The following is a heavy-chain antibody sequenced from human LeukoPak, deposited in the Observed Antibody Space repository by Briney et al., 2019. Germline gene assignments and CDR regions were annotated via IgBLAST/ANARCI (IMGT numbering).Heavy chain of an antibody. CDR1: GGSISSGYY. CDR3: ARDRGYSYGVTGAFDI. Sequence: PSETLSLTCTVSGGSISSGYYWGWIRQPPGKGLEWIGGIYHSGSTYYNPSLKSRVTISVDTSKNQFSLKLSSVTAADTAVYYCARDRGYSYGVTGAFDIWGQGTMVTVSS. CDR2: IYHSGST. D-gene: IGHD5-18*01. J-gene: IGHJ3*02. V-gene: IGHV4-38-2*02.